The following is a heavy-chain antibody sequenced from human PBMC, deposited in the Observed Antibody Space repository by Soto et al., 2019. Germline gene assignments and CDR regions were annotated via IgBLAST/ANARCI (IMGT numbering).Heavy chain of an antibody. Sequence: SETLSLTCTVSGGSISSSSYYWVWIRQPPGKGLEWIGSIYYSGTTYYNPSLNSRVTISVDTSKNQFSLKLRSVTAADTAVYYCARQSPDYLGSVGWFDPWGQGTLVTVSS. CDR1: GGSISSSSYY. J-gene: IGHJ5*02. CDR3: ARQSPDYLGSVGWFDP. D-gene: IGHD1-26*01. CDR2: IYYSGTT. V-gene: IGHV4-39*01.